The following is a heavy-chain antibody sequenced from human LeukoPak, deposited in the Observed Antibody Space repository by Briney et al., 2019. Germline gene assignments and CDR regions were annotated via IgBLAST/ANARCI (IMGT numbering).Heavy chain of an antibody. CDR1: GFTFSSSW. J-gene: IGHJ4*02. D-gene: IGHD3-10*01. V-gene: IGHV3-74*01. Sequence: GGSLRLSCAASGFTFSSSWMHWVRQAPGKGLVWVSRISSDGSSTHYADSVKGRFTISRDNAKNTLYLQMNSLRAEDTAVYYCAREYTYGSIDYWGQGTLVAVSS. CDR3: AREYTYGSIDY. CDR2: ISSDGSST.